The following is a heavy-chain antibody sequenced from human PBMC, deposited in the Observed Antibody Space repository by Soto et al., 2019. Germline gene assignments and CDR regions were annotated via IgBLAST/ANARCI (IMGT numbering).Heavy chain of an antibody. V-gene: IGHV3-21*01. J-gene: IGHJ3*02. CDR3: ARDCSSTSCYRAGAFDI. Sequence: EVQLVESGGGLVKPGGSLRLSCAASGFTFSSYSMNWVRQAPGKGLEWVSSISSSSSYIYYADSVKGRFTISRDNAKNSLYLQMNSLRAEDTAVYYCARDCSSTSCYRAGAFDIWGQGTTVTVSS. D-gene: IGHD2-2*01. CDR2: ISSSSSYI. CDR1: GFTFSSYS.